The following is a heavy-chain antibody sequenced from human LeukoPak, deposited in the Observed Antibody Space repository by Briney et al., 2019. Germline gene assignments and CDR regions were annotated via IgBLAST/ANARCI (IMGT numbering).Heavy chain of an antibody. CDR2: LKSDGRST. V-gene: IGHV3-74*01. D-gene: IGHD6-13*01. CDR1: GFTFSSHW. J-gene: IGHJ6*02. Sequence: PGGSLRLSCAASGFTFSSHWMHWVRQAPGKGLVWVSRLKSDGRSTSYADSVKGRFTISRDNAENTLYLQMNSLRAEDTAVYYCATTIIAATMDVWGQGTTVTVSS. CDR3: ATTIIAATMDV.